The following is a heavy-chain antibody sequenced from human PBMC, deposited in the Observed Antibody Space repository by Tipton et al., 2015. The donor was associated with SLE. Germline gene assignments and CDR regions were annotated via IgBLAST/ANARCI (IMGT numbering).Heavy chain of an antibody. V-gene: IGHV3-9*01. CDR3: AKDRGSGWVPPADY. J-gene: IGHJ4*02. CDR2: ISRNINDR. CDR1: GFTFFTFDDYA. Sequence: SLRLSYAVSGFTFFTFDDYAMHWVRQVPGRGLEWVSGISRNINDRGCADSVKGRFTISRDNAKTSLYLQMNSLRAEDTAVYYCAKDRGSGWVPPADYWGQGTLVTVS. D-gene: IGHD6-19*01.